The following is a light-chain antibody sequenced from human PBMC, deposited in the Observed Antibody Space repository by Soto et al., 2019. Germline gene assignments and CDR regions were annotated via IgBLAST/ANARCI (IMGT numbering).Light chain of an antibody. V-gene: IGLV2-11*01. CDR1: SSDVGAYKY. J-gene: IGLJ3*02. Sequence: QSALTQARSVSGSPGQSVTISCAGTSSDVGAYKYVSWYQQHPGKAPKLLLYDVSKRPSGVPNRFSGSKSGSTASLTISGLQAEDEADYYCSSYAGSYTVVFGGGTKLTVL. CDR2: DVS. CDR3: SSYAGSYTVV.